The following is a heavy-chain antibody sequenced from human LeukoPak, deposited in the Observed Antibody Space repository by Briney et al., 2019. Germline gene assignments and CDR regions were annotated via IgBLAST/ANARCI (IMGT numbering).Heavy chain of an antibody. CDR2: IYYSGST. V-gene: IGHV4-39*01. CDR3: ARHEYSSGWYTFDY. D-gene: IGHD6-19*01. Sequence: SSETLSLTCTVSGGSISSSSYYWGWIRQPPGKGLEWIGSIYYSGSTYYNPSLKSRVTISVDTSKYQFSLKLSSVTAADTAVYYCARHEYSSGWYTFDYWGQGTLVTVSS. J-gene: IGHJ4*02. CDR1: GGSISSSSYY.